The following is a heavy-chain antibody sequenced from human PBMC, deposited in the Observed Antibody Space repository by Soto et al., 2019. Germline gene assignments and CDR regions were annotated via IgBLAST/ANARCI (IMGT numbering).Heavy chain of an antibody. D-gene: IGHD3-3*01. Sequence: ASVKVSCKASGGTFSSYAISWVRQAPGQGLEWMGGIIPIFGTANYAQKFQGRVTITADEFTSTAYMELSSLRSEDTAVYYCARGGITIFGVVIENWFDPWGQGTVVTVSS. CDR2: IIPIFGTA. CDR1: GGTFSSYA. J-gene: IGHJ5*02. CDR3: ARGGITIFGVVIENWFDP. V-gene: IGHV1-69*13.